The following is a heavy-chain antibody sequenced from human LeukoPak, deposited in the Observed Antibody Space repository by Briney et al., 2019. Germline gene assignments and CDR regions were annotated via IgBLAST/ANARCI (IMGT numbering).Heavy chain of an antibody. V-gene: IGHV3-30-3*01. J-gene: IGHJ4*02. Sequence: GRSLRLSCAASGFTFSSYAMHWVRQAPGRGLEGVAVISYDGSNKYYADSAKGRFTISRDNSKNTLYLQMNSLRAEGTAVYYCARGRRLVVVTYYLDYWGQRTRVTVCS. D-gene: IGHD2-15*01. CDR1: GFTFSSYA. CDR2: ISYDGSNK. CDR3: ARGRRLVVVTYYLDY.